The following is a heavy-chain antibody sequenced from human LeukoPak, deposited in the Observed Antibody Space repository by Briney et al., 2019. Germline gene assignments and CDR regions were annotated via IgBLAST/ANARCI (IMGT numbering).Heavy chain of an antibody. Sequence: GGSLRLSCAVSGFTFSSYVMSWARQAPGKGLEWVSAISGSGGSTYYADSVKGRFTISRDNSKNTLYLQMNSLRAEDTAVYYCARPRHDNGDYVGYWGQGTLVTVSS. V-gene: IGHV3-23*01. J-gene: IGHJ4*02. CDR1: GFTFSSYV. D-gene: IGHD4-17*01. CDR3: ARPRHDNGDYVGY. CDR2: ISGSGGST.